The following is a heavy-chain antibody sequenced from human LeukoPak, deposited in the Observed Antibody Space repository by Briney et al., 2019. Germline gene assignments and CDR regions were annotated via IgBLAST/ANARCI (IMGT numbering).Heavy chain of an antibody. D-gene: IGHD3-10*01. V-gene: IGHV3-48*01. CDR1: GFTFSSYS. Sequence: PGGSLRLSCAASGFTFSSYSMNWVRQAPGKGLEWVSYISSSSSTIYYADSVKGRFTISRDNAKNSLYLQMNSLRAEDTAVYYCARGPDVLLWFGEFFNWFDPWGQGTLVTVSS. J-gene: IGHJ5*02. CDR3: ARGPDVLLWFGEFFNWFDP. CDR2: ISSSSSTI.